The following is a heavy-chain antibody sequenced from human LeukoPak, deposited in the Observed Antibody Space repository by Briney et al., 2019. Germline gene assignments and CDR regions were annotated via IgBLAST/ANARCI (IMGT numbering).Heavy chain of an antibody. CDR2: INPNSGGT. J-gene: IGHJ6*02. D-gene: IGHD3-22*01. CDR1: GYTFTGYY. Sequence: GASVTVSCKASGYTFTGYYMHWVRQAPGQGLEWMGWINPNSGGTNYAQKFQGRVTMTRDTSISTAYMELSRLRSDDTAVYYCARDLVAVHYYDSSGYFYYGMDVRGQVPRVTVSS. CDR3: ARDLVAVHYYDSSGYFYYGMDV. V-gene: IGHV1-2*02.